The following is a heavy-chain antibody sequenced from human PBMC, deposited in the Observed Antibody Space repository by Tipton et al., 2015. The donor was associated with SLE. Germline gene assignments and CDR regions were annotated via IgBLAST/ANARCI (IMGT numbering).Heavy chain of an antibody. CDR1: GGSIDSNY. D-gene: IGHD6-19*01. CDR3: ARGKGNSSGWGHYYFYGMDV. Sequence: TLSLTCTVSGGSIDSNYWTWIRQTPGKGLEWIGEIDHGGSTNYNPSLKTRVTMSVDTSKRQFSLRLDSVTAADTAIYYCARGKGNSSGWGHYYFYGMDVWGQGTTVTVSS. V-gene: IGHV4-59*12. J-gene: IGHJ6*02. CDR2: IDHGGST.